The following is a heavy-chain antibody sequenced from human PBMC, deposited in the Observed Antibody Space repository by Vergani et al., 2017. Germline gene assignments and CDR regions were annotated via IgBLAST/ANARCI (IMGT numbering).Heavy chain of an antibody. CDR3: ARGRLRYFDWLSKPDAFDI. V-gene: IGHV4-34*01. Sequence: QVQLQQWGAGLLKPSETLSLTCAVYGGSFSGYYWSWIRQPPGMGLEWIGEINHSGSTNYNPSLKSRVTISVDTSKNQFSLKLSSVTAADTAVYYCARGRLRYFDWLSKPDAFDIWGQGTMVTVSS. J-gene: IGHJ3*02. CDR1: GGSFSGYY. D-gene: IGHD3-9*01. CDR2: INHSGST.